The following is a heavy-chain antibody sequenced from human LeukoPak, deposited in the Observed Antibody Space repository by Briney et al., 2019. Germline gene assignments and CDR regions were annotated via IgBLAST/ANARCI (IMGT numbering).Heavy chain of an antibody. CDR2: INPNSGGT. D-gene: IGHD3-9*01. CDR3: ARGPYDILTGYYFDY. Sequence: GASVKVSCKASGYTFTGYYMHWVRQAPGQGLEWMGWINPNSGGTNYAQKFKGRVTMTRDTSISTAYMELSRLRSDDTAVYYCARGPYDILTGYYFDYWGQGTLVTVSS. J-gene: IGHJ4*02. CDR1: GYTFTGYY. V-gene: IGHV1-2*02.